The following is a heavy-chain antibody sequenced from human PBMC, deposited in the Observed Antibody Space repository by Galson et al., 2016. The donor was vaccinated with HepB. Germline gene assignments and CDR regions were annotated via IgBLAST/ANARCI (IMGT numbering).Heavy chain of an antibody. J-gene: IGHJ5*02. D-gene: IGHD6-13*01. CDR3: AKDIAAAGTDWFDP. Sequence: SLRLSCAASGFTFDDYAMHWVRQAPGKGLEWVSGISWNSGSIGYADSVKGRFTISGDNAKNSLYLQMNSLRAEDTALYYCAKDIAAAGTDWFDPWGQGTLVIVSS. CDR1: GFTFDDYA. V-gene: IGHV3-9*01. CDR2: ISWNSGSI.